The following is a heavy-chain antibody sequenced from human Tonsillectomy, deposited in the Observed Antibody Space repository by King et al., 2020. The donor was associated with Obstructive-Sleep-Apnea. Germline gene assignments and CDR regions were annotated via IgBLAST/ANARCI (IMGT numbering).Heavy chain of an antibody. J-gene: IGHJ4*02. CDR1: GGSFSGYY. Sequence: VQLPQWGAGLLKPSETLSLTCAVYGGSFSGYYWSWIRQPPGKGLEWIGEINHSGSTNYNPSLKSRVTISVDTSKNQFSLKLSSVTAADTAVYYCARAERITIFGVVIIKAPFDYWGQGTLVTVSS. V-gene: IGHV4-34*01. D-gene: IGHD3-3*01. CDR3: ARAERITIFGVVIIKAPFDY. CDR2: INHSGST.